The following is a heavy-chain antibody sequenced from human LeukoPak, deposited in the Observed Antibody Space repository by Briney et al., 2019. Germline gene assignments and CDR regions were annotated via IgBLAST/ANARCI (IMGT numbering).Heavy chain of an antibody. D-gene: IGHD3-10*01. J-gene: IGHJ3*02. CDR1: GFTFSSYT. CDR3: ARAVSLLWFGDAFDI. V-gene: IGHV3-7*03. Sequence: PGGSLRLSCAASGFTFSSYTMNWVRQAPGKGLEWVANIKQDGSEKYYVDSVKGRFTISRDNAKNSLYLQMNSLRAEDTAVYYCARAVSLLWFGDAFDIWGQGTMVTVSS. CDR2: IKQDGSEK.